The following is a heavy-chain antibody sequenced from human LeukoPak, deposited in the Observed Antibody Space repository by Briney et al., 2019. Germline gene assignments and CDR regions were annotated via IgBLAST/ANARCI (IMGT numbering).Heavy chain of an antibody. CDR2: ISSTSKYI. V-gene: IGHV3-21*01. CDR3: ARENTAMAYDY. Sequence: PGGSLRLSCVASGFAFSDDSMNWVRQPPGKGLEWVSSISSTSKYIYYADSVKGRFTISRDNAKNSLFLQMNNLRVDDSAVYYCARENTAMAYDYWGQGNLVTVSS. D-gene: IGHD5-18*01. J-gene: IGHJ4*02. CDR1: GFAFSDDS.